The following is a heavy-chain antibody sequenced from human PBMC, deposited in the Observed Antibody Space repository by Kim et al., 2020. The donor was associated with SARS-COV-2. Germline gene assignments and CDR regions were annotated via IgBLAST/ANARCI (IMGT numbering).Heavy chain of an antibody. CDR3: AKDPYEYNFAGWAFDF. CDR1: GFTFNEFY. J-gene: IGHJ3*01. D-gene: IGHD1-20*01. V-gene: IGHV3-23*01. Sequence: GGSLRLSCTASGFTFNEFYMTWVRQGPGKGLEWVATIGVFGGSTYYADSVKGRFTISRDDSKDTLYLQMTSLRVEDTAIYYCAKDPYEYNFAGWAFDFRGQGTLVTISS. CDR2: IGVFGGST.